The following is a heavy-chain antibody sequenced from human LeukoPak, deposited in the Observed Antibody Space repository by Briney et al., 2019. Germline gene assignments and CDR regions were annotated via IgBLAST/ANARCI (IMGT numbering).Heavy chain of an antibody. CDR2: ISSSGSTI. CDR3: ATIAAAGSRD. Sequence: GGSLRLSCAASGFTFSSYAMSGVRQAPGKGLEWVSYISSSGSTIYYADSVKGRFTISRDNAKNSLYLQMNSLRAEDTAVYYCATIAAAGSRDWGQGTLVTVSS. CDR1: GFTFSSYA. J-gene: IGHJ4*02. V-gene: IGHV3-48*04. D-gene: IGHD6-13*01.